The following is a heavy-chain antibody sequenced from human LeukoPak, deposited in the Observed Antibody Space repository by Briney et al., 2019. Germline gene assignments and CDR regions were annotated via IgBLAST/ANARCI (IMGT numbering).Heavy chain of an antibody. V-gene: IGHV4-30-4*01. Sequence: PSETLSLTCTVSGGSISSGDSYWSWIRQPPGKGLEWIGYIYYSGSTYYNPSLKSRVTISVDTSKNQFSLKLSSVTAADTAVYYCASARSGEYQLLSDYWGQGTLVTVSS. CDR3: ASARSGEYQLLSDY. J-gene: IGHJ4*02. D-gene: IGHD2-2*01. CDR2: IYYSGST. CDR1: GGSISSGDSY.